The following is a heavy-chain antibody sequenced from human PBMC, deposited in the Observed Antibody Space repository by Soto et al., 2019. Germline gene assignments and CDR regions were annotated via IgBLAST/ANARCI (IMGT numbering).Heavy chain of an antibody. CDR3: ATLVTTGYYYYGMDL. V-gene: IGHV1-69*01. CDR1: GGTFSSYA. CDR2: IIPIFGTA. D-gene: IGHD4-17*01. Sequence: QVQLVQSGAEVKKPGSSVKVSCKASGGTFSSYAISWVRQAPGQGLEWMGGIIPIFGTANYAQKFQGRVTITADESTITAYMELSSLRSDDTAVYYCATLVTTGYYYYGMDLWGQGTTVTVSS. J-gene: IGHJ6*02.